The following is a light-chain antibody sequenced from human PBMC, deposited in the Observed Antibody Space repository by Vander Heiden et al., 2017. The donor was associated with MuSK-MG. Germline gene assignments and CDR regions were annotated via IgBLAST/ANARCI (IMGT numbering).Light chain of an antibody. CDR3: QQSDNVPLT. CDR2: TAS. Sequence: DIQMTQSPSSLSASVGDRVTITCRASETITKYLNWYQQKPGKAPKLLIYTASSLESGVPSRFSGSGSGTDFTLTISRLQPEDFASYYCQQSDNVPLTFGGGTKVESK. V-gene: IGKV1-39*01. J-gene: IGKJ4*01. CDR1: ETITKY.